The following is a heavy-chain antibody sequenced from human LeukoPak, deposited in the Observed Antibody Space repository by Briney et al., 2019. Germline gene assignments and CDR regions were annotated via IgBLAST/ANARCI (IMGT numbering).Heavy chain of an antibody. J-gene: IGHJ6*02. CDR3: ARDLVVPAAILYYYYYGMDV. D-gene: IGHD2-2*01. CDR2: INTNTGNP. CDR1: GYTFTSYA. V-gene: IGHV7-4-1*02. Sequence: ASVKVSCTASGYTFTSYAMNWLRQAPGQGLEWMGWINTNTGNPTYAQGFTGRFVFSLDTSVSTAYLQISSLKAEDTAVYYCARDLVVPAAILYYYYYGMDVWGQGTTVTVSS.